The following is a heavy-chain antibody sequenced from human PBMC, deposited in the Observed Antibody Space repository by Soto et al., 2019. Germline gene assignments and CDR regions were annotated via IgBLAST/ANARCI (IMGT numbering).Heavy chain of an antibody. Sequence: QVQLQESGPGLVKPSETLSLTCTVSGGSTTNYYWSWLRQPAGKGLEYIGRIYGSWRNNYNPSLKNRVTMSVSLNQMSLRLTSVTAADTAVYYCARDFDVNTALDYWYFDLWGRGALVTVSS. CDR3: ARDFDVNTALDYWYFDL. J-gene: IGHJ2*01. CDR2: IYGSWRN. CDR1: GGSTTNYY. V-gene: IGHV4-4*07. D-gene: IGHD5-18*01.